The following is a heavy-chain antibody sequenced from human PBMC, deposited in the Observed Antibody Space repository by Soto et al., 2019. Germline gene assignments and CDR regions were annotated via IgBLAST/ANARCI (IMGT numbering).Heavy chain of an antibody. J-gene: IGHJ4*02. D-gene: IGHD3-10*01. CDR3: ARASAASMLRGAIIN. CDR2: MYHSGST. Sequence: QVQLQESGPGLVKPSGTLSLTSAFSGVSISSDNWWTWVRQPPGKGLVWIGEMYHSGSTNYSPSRKSRVTISVDKSNNQCSLKLTSVTAADTDLYYWARASAASMLRGAIINWGQGTLVTVSS. CDR1: GVSISSDNW. V-gene: IGHV4-4*02.